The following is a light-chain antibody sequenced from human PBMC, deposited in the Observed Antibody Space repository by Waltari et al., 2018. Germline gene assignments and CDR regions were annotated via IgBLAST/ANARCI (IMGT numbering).Light chain of an antibody. V-gene: IGKV1-13*02. CDR1: QSISDA. CDR2: DAS. CDR3: QQFKTSPWT. J-gene: IGKJ1*01. Sequence: AIQLTQSPSSLSASFGDRITITCRTSQSISDALAWYQQKPGKAPKLLVYDASILESGVPSRFSGSGSGTDFALTISSLQAEDSATYYCQQFKTSPWTFGQGTKVEI.